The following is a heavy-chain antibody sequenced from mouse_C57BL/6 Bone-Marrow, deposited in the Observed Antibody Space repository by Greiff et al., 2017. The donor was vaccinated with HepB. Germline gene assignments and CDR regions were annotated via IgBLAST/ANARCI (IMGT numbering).Heavy chain of an antibody. J-gene: IGHJ3*01. Sequence: VQLQQPGAELVKPGASVKMSCKASGYTFTSYWITWVKQRPGQGLEWIGDIYPGSGSTNYNEKFKSKATLTVDTSSSTAYMQLSSLTSEDSAVYYCARGTGSSPWFAYWGQGTLVTVSA. CDR1: GYTFTSYW. D-gene: IGHD1-1*01. V-gene: IGHV1-55*01. CDR2: IYPGSGST. CDR3: ARGTGSSPWFAY.